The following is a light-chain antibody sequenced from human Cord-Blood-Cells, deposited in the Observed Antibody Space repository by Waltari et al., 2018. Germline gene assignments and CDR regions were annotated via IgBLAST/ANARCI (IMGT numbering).Light chain of an antibody. J-gene: IGKJ1*01. CDR2: GAS. CDR1: QSVSSSY. Sequence: GTLSLSPGERATLSCRASQSVSSSYLAWYQQRPGQAPRLLIYGASRRATGIPDRFSGSGSGTDFTPTISRLEPEDFAVDYCQQYGSSPLGTFGQGTKVEIK. V-gene: IGKV3-20*01. CDR3: QQYGSSPLGT.